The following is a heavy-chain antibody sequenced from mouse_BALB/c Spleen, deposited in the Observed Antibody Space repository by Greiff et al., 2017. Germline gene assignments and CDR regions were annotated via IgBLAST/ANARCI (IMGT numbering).Heavy chain of an antibody. V-gene: IGHV3-2*02. CDR2: ISYSGST. CDR3: ASLTGTLYFDY. CDR1: GYSITSDYA. J-gene: IGHJ2*01. D-gene: IGHD4-1*01. Sequence: EVMLVESGPGLVKPSQSLSLTCTVTGYSITSDYAWNWIRQFPGNKLEWMGYISYSGSTSYNPSLKSRISITRDTSKNQFFLQLNSVTTEDTATYYCASLTGTLYFDYWGQGTTLTVSS.